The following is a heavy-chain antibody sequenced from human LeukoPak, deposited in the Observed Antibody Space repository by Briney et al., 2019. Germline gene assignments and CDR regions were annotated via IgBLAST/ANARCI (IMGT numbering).Heavy chain of an antibody. Sequence: PGGSLRLSCAASGFTVSNAWMSWVRQAPGKGLEWVGRIKSKTDGGTTDYAAPVKGRFTISRDDSKNTLYLQMNSLKTEDTAVYYCTTLSRGSYYYGSGSSYYFDYWGQGTLVTVSS. J-gene: IGHJ4*02. CDR2: IKSKTDGGTT. D-gene: IGHD3-10*01. CDR1: GFTVSNAW. CDR3: TTLSRGSYYYGSGSSYYFDY. V-gene: IGHV3-15*01.